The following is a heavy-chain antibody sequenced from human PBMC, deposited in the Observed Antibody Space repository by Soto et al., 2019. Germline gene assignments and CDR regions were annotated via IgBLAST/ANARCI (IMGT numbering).Heavy chain of an antibody. D-gene: IGHD2-2*01. CDR1: GGTFSSYT. CDR3: AREEGYCSSTSCLKYYYYGMDV. Sequence: SVKVSCKASGGTFSSYTISWVRQAPGQGLEWMGRIIPILGIANYAQKFQGRVTITADKSTSTAYMELSSLRSEDTAVYYCAREEGYCSSTSCLKYYYYGMDVWGQ. V-gene: IGHV1-69*04. J-gene: IGHJ6*02. CDR2: IIPILGIA.